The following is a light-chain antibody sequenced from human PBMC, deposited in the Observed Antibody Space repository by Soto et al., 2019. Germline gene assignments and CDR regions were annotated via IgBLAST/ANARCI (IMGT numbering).Light chain of an antibody. CDR3: QQSYSTPRT. CDR2: AAS. J-gene: IGKJ1*01. CDR1: QSISSY. Sequence: DIQMTQSTSSLSASVGDRVTITCRASQSISSYLNWYQQKPGKAPKLLIYAASSLQSGVPSRFSGSGSGTDFTLTISSLRPEDFATYYCQQSYSTPRTFGQGTKVDIK. V-gene: IGKV1-39*01.